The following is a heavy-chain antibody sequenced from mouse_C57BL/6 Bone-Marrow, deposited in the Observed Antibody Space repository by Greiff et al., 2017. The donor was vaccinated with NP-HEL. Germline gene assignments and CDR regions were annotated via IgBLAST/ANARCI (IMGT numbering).Heavy chain of an antibody. Sequence: QVQLKQSGAELVKPGASVKLSCKASGYTFTEYTIHWVKQRSGQGLEWIGWFYPGSGSIKYNEKFKDKATLTADKSSSTVYMELSRLTSEDSAVYFGARHEEGAWYYGSSAWFAYWGQGTLVTVSA. CDR3: ARHEEGAWYYGSSAWFAY. CDR1: GYTFTEYT. CDR2: FYPGSGSI. J-gene: IGHJ3*01. V-gene: IGHV1-62-2*01. D-gene: IGHD1-1*01.